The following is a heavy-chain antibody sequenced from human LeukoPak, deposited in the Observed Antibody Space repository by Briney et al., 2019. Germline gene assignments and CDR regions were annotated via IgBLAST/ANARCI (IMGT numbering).Heavy chain of an antibody. CDR2: ISGSGGST. D-gene: IGHD3-16*02. CDR3: AKDELSRWAIFDY. Sequence: PGGSLRLSCAASGFTFDDFGMTWVRLAPGKGLEWVSAISGSGGSTYYADSVKGRFTISRDNSKNTLYLQMNSLRAEDTAVYYCAKDELSRWAIFDYWGQGTLVTVSS. V-gene: IGHV3-23*01. J-gene: IGHJ4*02. CDR1: GFTFDDFG.